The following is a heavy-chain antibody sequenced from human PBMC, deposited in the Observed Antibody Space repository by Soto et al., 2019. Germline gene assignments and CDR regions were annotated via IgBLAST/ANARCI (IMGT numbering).Heavy chain of an antibody. CDR3: VRDHRWAFDF. V-gene: IGHV3-48*01. D-gene: IGHD2-15*01. J-gene: IGHJ3*01. CDR1: GFTFSSYA. CDR2: ISVGGGSI. Sequence: EVQLVESGGGLVQPGGSLRVSCVASGFTFSSYALNWVRQAPGKGLEWVSYISVGGGSIFYADSVKGRFTISRGDATNSLSLQMNSLRAEDTAVYYCVRDHRWAFDFWGQGTMVTVSS.